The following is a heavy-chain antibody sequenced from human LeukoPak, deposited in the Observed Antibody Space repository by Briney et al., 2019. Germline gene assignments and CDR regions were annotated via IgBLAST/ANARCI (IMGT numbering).Heavy chain of an antibody. CDR3: ARRPLGRGVATFGY. D-gene: IGHD5-12*01. J-gene: IGHJ4*02. CDR1: GGSFSGYY. Sequence: SETLSLTCAVYGGSFSGYYWSWIRQPPGKGLEWIGEINHSGSTNYNPSLKSRVTISVDTSKNQFSLKLSSVTAADTAVYYCARRPLGRGVATFGYWGQGTLVTVPS. CDR2: INHSGST. V-gene: IGHV4-34*01.